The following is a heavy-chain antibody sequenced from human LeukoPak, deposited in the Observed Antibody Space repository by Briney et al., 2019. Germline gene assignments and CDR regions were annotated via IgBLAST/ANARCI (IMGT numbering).Heavy chain of an antibody. CDR3: ARGNWFDP. CDR1: GGSFSGYY. Sequence: SETLSLTCAVYGGSFSGYYWSWIRQPPGKGLEWIGEINHSGSTNYNPSLKNRVTISVDRSKNQFSLKLSSVTAADTSVYYCARGNWFDPWGQGTLVTVSS. J-gene: IGHJ5*02. CDR2: INHSGST. V-gene: IGHV4-34*01.